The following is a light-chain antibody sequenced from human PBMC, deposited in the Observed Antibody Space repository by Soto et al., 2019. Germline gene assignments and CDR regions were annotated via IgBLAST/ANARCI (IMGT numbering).Light chain of an antibody. CDR1: QSVSSW. V-gene: IGKV1-5*03. CDR3: QQYETYWT. Sequence: DIQMTQSPCTLSASVGDRVTITCRASQSVSSWLAWFQQKPGKAPKLLIYKASNLHSGVSSRFSGGGSGTEFTLTSSSLQPDDFATYYCQQYETYWTFGPGTKVEIK. CDR2: KAS. J-gene: IGKJ1*01.